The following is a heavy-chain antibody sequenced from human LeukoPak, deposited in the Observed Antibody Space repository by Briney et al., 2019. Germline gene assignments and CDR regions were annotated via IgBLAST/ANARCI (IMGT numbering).Heavy chain of an antibody. J-gene: IGHJ6*03. Sequence: PGGSLRLSCAVSGFTFSRYAMRWVPPAPGEGAVWGLDISGSGGSTYYADPVKGPFTISRDNSKNTLYLQMTSLRAEDTAVYYCAPNGPTSMGSSSSWPHYYYYYMDVCVKGTTATVSS. D-gene: IGHD6-13*01. V-gene: IGHV3-23*01. CDR3: APNGPTSMGSSSSWPHYYYYYMDV. CDR1: GFTFSRYA. CDR2: ISGSGGST.